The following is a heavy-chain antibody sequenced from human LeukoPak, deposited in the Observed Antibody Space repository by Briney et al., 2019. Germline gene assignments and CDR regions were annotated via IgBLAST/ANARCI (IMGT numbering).Heavy chain of an antibody. V-gene: IGHV4-34*01. Sequence: SETLSLTCAVYGGSFSGYYWSWIRQPPGKGREWNGEINHSGSTNYHPCLKTRVTISVATSKSRFSLKLSSVTAADTAVYYCARGTYCGGDCSYYFDYWGQGTLVTVSS. CDR3: ARGTYCGGDCSYYFDY. CDR1: GGSFSGYY. J-gene: IGHJ4*02. D-gene: IGHD2-21*02. CDR2: INHSGST.